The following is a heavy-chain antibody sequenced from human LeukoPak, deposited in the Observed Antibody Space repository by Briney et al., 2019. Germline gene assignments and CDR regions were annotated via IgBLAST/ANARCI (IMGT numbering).Heavy chain of an antibody. Sequence: SETLSLTCTVSGGSISSSSYYWGWIRQPPGKGLEWIGSIYYSGSTYYNPSLKSRVTISVDTSKNQFSLKLSSVTAADTAVYDCATQAYYYYYMDVWGKGTTVTVSS. J-gene: IGHJ6*03. CDR1: GGSISSSSYY. CDR2: IYYSGST. CDR3: ATQAYYYYYMDV. V-gene: IGHV4-39*01.